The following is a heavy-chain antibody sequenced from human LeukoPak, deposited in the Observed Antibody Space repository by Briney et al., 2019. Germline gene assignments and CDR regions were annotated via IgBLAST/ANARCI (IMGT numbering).Heavy chain of an antibody. CDR1: GFTFSNYA. J-gene: IGHJ3*02. V-gene: IGHV3-7*01. D-gene: IGHD3-16*01. CDR3: ARPRGPPDAFDI. CDR2: INQEGSEK. Sequence: GGSLRLSCAPSGFTFSNYAMSWVRQAPGRGREWVGNINQEGSEKQYVNSVRGRFTISRDHAKNSLYLQMNSLRAEDPAVYYCARPRGPPDAFDIWGQGTMVTASS.